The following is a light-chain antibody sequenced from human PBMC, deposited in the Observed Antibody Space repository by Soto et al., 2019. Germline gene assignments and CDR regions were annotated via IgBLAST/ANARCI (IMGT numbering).Light chain of an antibody. CDR1: NSRSGSNY. Sequence: QSALPQPPSASGTPGQRVTISCSTTNSRSGSNYVYWYQQLPGAAPKLLIYRNDQRPSGVPDRFSASKSGTSASLAISGLRPEDEADYFCAKWDGSLRVYVFGSGTKVTVL. CDR2: RND. V-gene: IGLV1-47*01. J-gene: IGLJ1*01. CDR3: AKWDGSLRVYV.